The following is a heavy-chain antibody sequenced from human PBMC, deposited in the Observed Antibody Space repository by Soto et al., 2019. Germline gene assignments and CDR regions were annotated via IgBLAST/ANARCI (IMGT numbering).Heavy chain of an antibody. D-gene: IGHD1-26*01. Sequence: EVHLLESGGGLVQPGGSLTLSCAASGFTFSSYAMSWVRQAPGKGLEWVSAISGGGGDSTYYADSVKGRLIISKDNSKSTLYLQMSSLRAEAAALSYWATELAIIGKGAFEMWGQGTMVTVSS. V-gene: IGHV3-23*01. CDR1: GFTFSSYA. J-gene: IGHJ3*02. CDR3: ATELAIIGKGAFEM. CDR2: ISGGGGDST.